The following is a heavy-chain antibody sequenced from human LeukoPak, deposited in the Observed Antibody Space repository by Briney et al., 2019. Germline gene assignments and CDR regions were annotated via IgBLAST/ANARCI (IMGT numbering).Heavy chain of an antibody. CDR3: AKVLRYFDWLPYFDY. J-gene: IGHJ4*02. V-gene: IGHV3-23*01. D-gene: IGHD3-9*01. Sequence: GGSLRLSCAASGFTFSNHAMMWVRQAPGRGLEWVSAISGGGVSTYYTDSVKGRFTISRDNSKNTLYLQMNSLRAEDTAVYYCAKVLRYFDWLPYFDYWGQGTLVTVSS. CDR2: ISGGGVST. CDR1: GFTFSNHA.